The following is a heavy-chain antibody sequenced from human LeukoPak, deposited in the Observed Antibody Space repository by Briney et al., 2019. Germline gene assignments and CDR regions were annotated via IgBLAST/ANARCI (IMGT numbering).Heavy chain of an antibody. J-gene: IGHJ4*02. Sequence: GGSLRLSCTTSVFAFSNHEMTWVRQAPGKGLEWVSHIGRSGDKTYYADSVKGRFTISRDNSKNTLYLQMNSLRAEDTAVYYCARDLGGASFDYWGQGTLVTVSS. CDR2: IGRSGDKT. V-gene: IGHV3-23*01. D-gene: IGHD3-16*01. CDR3: ARDLGGASFDY. CDR1: VFAFSNHE.